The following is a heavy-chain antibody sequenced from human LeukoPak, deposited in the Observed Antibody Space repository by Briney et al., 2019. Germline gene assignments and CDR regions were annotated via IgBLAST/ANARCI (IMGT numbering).Heavy chain of an antibody. D-gene: IGHD6-13*01. V-gene: IGHV4-4*07. CDR1: GGSLSSYY. Sequence: PSETLSLTCTVSGGSLSSYYWSWIRQPAGKGLEWIGRIYISGSTNYNPSLKSRVTMSVDTSKNQFSLKLSSVTAADTAVYYCARGVGAAGTGGTFDYWGQGTLVTVSS. CDR3: ARGVGAAGTGGTFDY. CDR2: IYISGST. J-gene: IGHJ4*02.